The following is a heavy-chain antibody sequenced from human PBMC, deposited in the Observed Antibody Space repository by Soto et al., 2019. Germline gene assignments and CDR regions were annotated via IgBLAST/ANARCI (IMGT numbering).Heavy chain of an antibody. CDR1: GFTFSNSP. J-gene: IGHJ4*02. CDR2: VSHDGNNQ. CDR3: ASEGGSSGRAGFLDY. D-gene: IGHD6-19*01. V-gene: IGHV3-30*09. Sequence: QVQLVESGGGVVQPGGSLRLSCAASGFTFSNSPMHWVRQAPGKGLEWLVVVSHDGNNQYYGDSADSVKGRFAISRDNSKSTMFLQMNTLRPEDTAIYYCASEGGSSGRAGFLDYWGRGTLVTVSS.